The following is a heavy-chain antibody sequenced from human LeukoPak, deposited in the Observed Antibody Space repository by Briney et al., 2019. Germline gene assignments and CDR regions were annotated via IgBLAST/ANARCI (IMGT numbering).Heavy chain of an antibody. D-gene: IGHD6-13*01. Sequence: GASVKVSCKASGYTFTGCYMHWVRQAPGQGLEWMGWINPNSGGTNYAQKFQGRVTMTRDTSISTAYMELSRLRSDDTAVYYCARESGYSSSWYDYWGQGTLVTVSS. J-gene: IGHJ4*02. CDR3: ARESGYSSSWYDY. V-gene: IGHV1-2*02. CDR1: GYTFTGCY. CDR2: INPNSGGT.